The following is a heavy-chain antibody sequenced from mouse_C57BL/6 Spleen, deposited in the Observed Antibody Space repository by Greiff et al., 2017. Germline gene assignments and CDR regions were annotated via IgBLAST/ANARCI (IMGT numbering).Heavy chain of an antibody. CDR3: ARQGYGEDYAMDY. CDR2: ISSGGSYT. CDR1: GFTFSSYG. V-gene: IGHV5-6*01. Sequence: EVQLVESGGDLVKPGGSLKLSCAASGFTFSSYGMSWVRQTPDKRLEWVATISSGGSYTYYPDSVKGRFTFSRDNAKNTLYMQMSRLKSEDTAVYYGARQGYGEDYAMDYWGQGTSVTVSS. J-gene: IGHJ4*01. D-gene: IGHD2-2*01.